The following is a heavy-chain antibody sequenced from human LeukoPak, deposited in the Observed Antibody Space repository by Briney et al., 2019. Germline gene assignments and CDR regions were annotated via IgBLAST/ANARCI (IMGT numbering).Heavy chain of an antibody. J-gene: IGHJ4*02. D-gene: IGHD1-26*01. CDR1: GFTFSSYW. V-gene: IGHV3-7*01. Sequence: GGSLRLSCAASGFTFSSYWMSWVRQAPGKGLEWVANIKQDGSEKYYVDSVKGRFTISRDNAKNSLYLQMNSLRAEDTAVYYCAREGVSRELRYWGQGTLVTVSP. CDR3: AREGVSRELRY. CDR2: IKQDGSEK.